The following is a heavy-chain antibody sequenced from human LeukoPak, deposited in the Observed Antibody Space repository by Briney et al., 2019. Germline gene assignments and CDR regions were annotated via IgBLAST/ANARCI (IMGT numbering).Heavy chain of an antibody. CDR2: IYYSGTT. J-gene: IGHJ4*02. CDR3: AGHYNTWEYIDY. D-gene: IGHD3-10*01. CDR1: GDSVISSSYY. Sequence: SETLSLTCTVSGDSVISSSYYWGWIRQPPGKGLEWIGSIYYSGTTYYSPSHKSRVTISVDTSKNQFSLKLSSVTATDTAVYYCAGHYNTWEYIDYWGQGTLVTVSS. V-gene: IGHV4-39*01.